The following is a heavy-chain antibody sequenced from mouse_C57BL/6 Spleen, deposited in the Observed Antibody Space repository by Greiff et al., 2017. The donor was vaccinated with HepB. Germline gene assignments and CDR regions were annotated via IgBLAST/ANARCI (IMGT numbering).Heavy chain of an antibody. CDR1: GFTFSSYA. Sequence: EVQVVESGGGLVKPGGSLKLSCAASGFTFSSYAMSWVRQTPEKRLEWVATISDGGSYTYYPDNVKGRFTISRDNATNNLYLQMSHLKSEDTAMYYCARDEGLPAWFAYWGQGTLVTVSA. J-gene: IGHJ3*01. CDR2: ISDGGSYT. D-gene: IGHD2-4*01. CDR3: ARDEGLPAWFAY. V-gene: IGHV5-4*01.